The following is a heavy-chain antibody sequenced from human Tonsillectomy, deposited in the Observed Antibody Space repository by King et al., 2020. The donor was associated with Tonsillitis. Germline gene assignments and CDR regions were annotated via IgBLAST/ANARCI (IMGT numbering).Heavy chain of an antibody. Sequence: VQLVESGGGLVQPGGSLRLSCAASGFTFSSNAMSWVRQAPGKRLEWVSAIMVCGGSTFYAGSVKGRFSIARDNSKNTLYLQMNSLRAEDTAVYYCAKGGCSSTSCYYDCDYWGQGTLVTVSS. CDR3: AKGGCSSTSCYYDCDY. CDR2: IMVCGGST. V-gene: IGHV3-23*04. J-gene: IGHJ4*02. D-gene: IGHD2-2*01. CDR1: GFTFSSNA.